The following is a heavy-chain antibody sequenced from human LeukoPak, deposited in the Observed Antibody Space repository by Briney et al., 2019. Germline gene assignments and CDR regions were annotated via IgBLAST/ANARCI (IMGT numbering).Heavy chain of an antibody. CDR2: ISSDADRE. D-gene: IGHD2/OR15-2a*01. CDR3: AXPTRGSDNSFLIDF. CDR1: GXXFSXYG. J-gene: IGHJ4*02. V-gene: IGHV3-30*03. Sequence: GRSLRLSCAAXGXXFSXYGMXWVXQXPXXGLEWVAVISSDADREFYGXSVKGRFSISRDNSRNTLYLQMNSLRAEDTAVYFCAXPTRGSDNSFLIDFWGQGTLVTVSS.